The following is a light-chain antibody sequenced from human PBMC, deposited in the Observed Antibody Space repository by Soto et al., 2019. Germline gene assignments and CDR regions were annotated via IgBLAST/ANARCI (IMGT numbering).Light chain of an antibody. V-gene: IGKV3-11*01. J-gene: IGKJ2*01. Sequence: EIVLTQSPATLSLSPGERATLSCRASQSVSSYLAWYQQKPGQAPRLLMYDVSNRATGIPASFSGSGSGTDFTLTITSIEPEDFAVYYCQQRSNWPPMYTFGQGTKLEIK. CDR3: QQRSNWPPMYT. CDR2: DVS. CDR1: QSVSSY.